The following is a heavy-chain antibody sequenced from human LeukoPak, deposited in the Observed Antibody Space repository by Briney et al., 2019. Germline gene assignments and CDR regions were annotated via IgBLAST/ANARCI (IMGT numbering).Heavy chain of an antibody. V-gene: IGHV1-18*04. CDR3: ARVSTAATPLGWFDP. J-gene: IGHJ5*02. CDR2: ISAYNGNT. CDR1: GYTFTSYG. Sequence: GASVKVSCKASGYTFTSYGISWVRQAPGQGLEWTGWISAYNGNTNYAQKLRGRVTMTTDTSTSTAYMELRSLRSDDTAVYYCARVSTAATPLGWFDPWGQGTLVTVSS. D-gene: IGHD2-2*01.